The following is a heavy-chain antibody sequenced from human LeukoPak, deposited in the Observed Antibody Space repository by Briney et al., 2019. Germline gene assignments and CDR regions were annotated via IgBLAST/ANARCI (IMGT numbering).Heavy chain of an antibody. CDR2: MNPNSGNA. D-gene: IGHD1-26*01. V-gene: IGHV1-8*01. J-gene: IGHJ4*02. Sequence: ASVKVSCTASGYTFTSYDINWVRQATGQGLEWMGWMNPNSGNAGYAQKFQGRVTMTRNTSISTAYMELSSLRSEDTAVYYCARSQREGGVYYWGQGTLVTVSS. CDR3: ARSQREGGVYY. CDR1: GYTFTSYD.